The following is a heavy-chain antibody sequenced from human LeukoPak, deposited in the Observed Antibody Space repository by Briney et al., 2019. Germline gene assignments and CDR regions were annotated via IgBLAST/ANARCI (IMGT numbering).Heavy chain of an antibody. D-gene: IGHD6-13*01. CDR3: ARGDIAAAGYFDY. CDR2: IYSGGST. V-gene: IGHV3-66*01. J-gene: IGHJ4*02. CDR1: GFTVSSNY. Sequence: GGSLRLSCAASGFTVSSNYMSWVRQAPGKGLEWVSVIYSGGSTYYADSVKGRFTISRDNSKNTLYLQMNSLRAEDTAVYYCARGDIAAAGYFDYWGQGTLVTVSS.